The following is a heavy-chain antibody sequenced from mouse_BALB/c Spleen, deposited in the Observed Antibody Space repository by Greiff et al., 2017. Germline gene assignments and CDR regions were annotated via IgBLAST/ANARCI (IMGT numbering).Heavy chain of an antibody. CDR3: AREYDYDEGFAY. CDR1: GYTFTDYN. J-gene: IGHJ3*01. D-gene: IGHD2-4*01. V-gene: IGHV1-18*01. CDR2: INPNNGGT. Sequence: EVQLQQSGPELVKPGASVKIPCKASGYTFTDYNMDWVKQSHGKSLEWIGDINPNNGGTIYNQKFKGKATLTVDKSSSTAYMELRSLTSEDTAVYYCAREYDYDEGFAYWGQGTLVTVSA.